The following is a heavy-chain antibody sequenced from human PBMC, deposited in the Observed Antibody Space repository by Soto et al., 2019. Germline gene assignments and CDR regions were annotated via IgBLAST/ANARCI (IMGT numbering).Heavy chain of an antibody. CDR3: ARDFKTSVGKTYYYGSGSYYGMDV. D-gene: IGHD3-10*01. Sequence: SETLSLTCAVSGGSFSGYYWSWIRQPPGKGLEWIGYIYYSGSTNYNPSLKSRVTISVDTSKNQFSLKLSSVTAADTAVYYCARDFKTSVGKTYYYGSGSYYGMDVWGQGTTVTVSS. CDR2: IYYSGST. J-gene: IGHJ6*02. V-gene: IGHV4-59*01. CDR1: GGSFSGYY.